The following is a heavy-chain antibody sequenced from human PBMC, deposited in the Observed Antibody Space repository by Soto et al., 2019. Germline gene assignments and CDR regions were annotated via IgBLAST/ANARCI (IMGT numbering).Heavy chain of an antibody. CDR1: GGSISSGGYY. Sequence: KPSETLSLTCTVSGGSISSGGYYWSWIRQHPGKGLEWIGYIYYSGSTYYNPSLKSRVTISVDTSKNQFSLKLSSVTAADTAVYYCARDRGGRLEPPYYYYGMDVWGQGTTVTVSS. CDR2: IYYSGST. D-gene: IGHD3-10*01. J-gene: IGHJ6*02. CDR3: ARDRGGRLEPPYYYYGMDV. V-gene: IGHV4-31*03.